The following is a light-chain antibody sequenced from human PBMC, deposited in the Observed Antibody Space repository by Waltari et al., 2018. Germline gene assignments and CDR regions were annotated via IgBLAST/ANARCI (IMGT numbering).Light chain of an antibody. V-gene: IGLV2-14*03. J-gene: IGLJ1*01. CDR1: SSDVGGYNY. Sequence: QSALTQPASVSGSPGQSITISCTGTSSDVGGYNYVPWYQQHPGNAPKLMIYDVSNRPSGVSNRFSGSKSGNTASLTISGLQAEDEADYYCSSYTSSSKYVFGTGTKVTVL. CDR2: DVS. CDR3: SSYTSSSKYV.